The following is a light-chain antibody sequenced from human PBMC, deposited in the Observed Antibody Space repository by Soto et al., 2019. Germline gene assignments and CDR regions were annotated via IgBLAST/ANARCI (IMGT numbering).Light chain of an antibody. CDR1: QSLGSD. V-gene: IGKV3-20*01. CDR2: GTS. Sequence: EIVMTQSAGTLSLSPGDTATLSCRASQSLGSDLAWYQQKPGQAPRLLIFGTSSRATGIPDRFSGSGSGTDFTLTISRLEPEDFAVYYCQQYGSSPRTFGQGTKV. CDR3: QQYGSSPRT. J-gene: IGKJ1*01.